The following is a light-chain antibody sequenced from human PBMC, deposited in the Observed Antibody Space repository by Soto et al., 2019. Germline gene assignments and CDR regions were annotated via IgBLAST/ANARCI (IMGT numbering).Light chain of an antibody. CDR2: GAS. V-gene: IGKV3-20*01. J-gene: IGKJ1*01. CDR3: QQYGISSWT. CDR1: QSVSNNF. Sequence: EVVLTQSPGTLSLSPGARATLSCRASQSVSNNFLAWYQQKPGQAPRLLIYGASSRAPGIPDRFSGSGSGTDFTFTISGLEPDDFAVYYCQQYGISSWTFGQGTKVEIK.